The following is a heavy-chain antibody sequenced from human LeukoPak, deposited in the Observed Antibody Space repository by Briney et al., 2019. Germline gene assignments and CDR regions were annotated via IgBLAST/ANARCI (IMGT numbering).Heavy chain of an antibody. CDR1: GGSFSGYY. Sequence: PSETLSLTCAVYGGSFSGYYWNWIRQPPGKGLEWIGEINQSGSTNYNPSLKSRVTISVDTSKNQFSLNLSSVTAADTAVYYCARVGYYPDYYMDVWGKGTTVTVSS. V-gene: IGHV4-34*01. CDR2: INQSGST. J-gene: IGHJ6*03. D-gene: IGHD2-21*01. CDR3: ARVGYYPDYYMDV.